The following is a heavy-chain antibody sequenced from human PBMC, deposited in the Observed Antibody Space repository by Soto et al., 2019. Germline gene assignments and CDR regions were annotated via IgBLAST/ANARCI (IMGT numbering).Heavy chain of an antibody. V-gene: IGHV4-39*02. CDR2: IHYSART. J-gene: IGHJ3*02. CDR3: ARDYGDSVGGGVDI. Sequence: QLQLQESGPGLVKPSETLSLTCIVSGDSIRSSSYYWGWIRRPPGKGLEWIGTIHYSARTYYNPSLKSRVTISVDTSKNQFSLKLCSVTAADTAVYYCARDYGDSVGGGVDIWGQGTMVTVSS. D-gene: IGHD4-17*01. CDR1: GDSIRSSSYY.